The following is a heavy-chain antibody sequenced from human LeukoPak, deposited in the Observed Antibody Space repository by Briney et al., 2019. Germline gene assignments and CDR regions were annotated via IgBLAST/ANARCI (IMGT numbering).Heavy chain of an antibody. Sequence: GGSLRLSCATSGFNFDRYTIHWVRQAPGMGLEWVSLAGWAGGTTFYSDSVRGRFTISRDSGRKSVYLQMNSLTTDDTAFYFCAKELDTMFFDYWGQGALVTVSS. J-gene: IGHJ4*02. D-gene: IGHD3-10*02. CDR1: GFNFDRYT. CDR2: AGWAGGTT. V-gene: IGHV3-43*01. CDR3: AKELDTMFFDY.